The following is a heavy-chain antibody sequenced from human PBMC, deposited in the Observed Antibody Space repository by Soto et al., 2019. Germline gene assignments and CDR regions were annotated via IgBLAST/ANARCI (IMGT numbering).Heavy chain of an antibody. Sequence: EVQLLESGGGLVQPGGSLRLSCAASGFTFSSYAMSWVLQAPGKGLEWVSAISGSGGSTYYADSVKGRFTISRDNSKNTLYRKMNSLRAEDTAVYYCAKDSTIFGVVIIYNWFDPWGQGTLVTVSS. CDR2: ISGSGGST. D-gene: IGHD3-3*01. CDR3: AKDSTIFGVVIIYNWFDP. J-gene: IGHJ5*02. V-gene: IGHV3-23*01. CDR1: GFTFSSYA.